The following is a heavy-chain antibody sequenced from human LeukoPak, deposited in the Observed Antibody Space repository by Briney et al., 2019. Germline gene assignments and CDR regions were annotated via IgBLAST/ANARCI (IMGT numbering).Heavy chain of an antibody. CDR1: GGTFSSYA. D-gene: IGHD4-17*01. J-gene: IGHJ4*02. CDR2: IIPIFGTA. V-gene: IGHV1-69*13. CDR3: ARDLGDYGDYLGDY. Sequence: ASVKVSCKASGGTFSSYAISWVRQAPGQGLEWMGGIIPIFGTANYAQKFQGRVTITADESTSTAYTELSSLRSEDTAVYYCARDLGDYGDYLGDYWGQGTLVTVSS.